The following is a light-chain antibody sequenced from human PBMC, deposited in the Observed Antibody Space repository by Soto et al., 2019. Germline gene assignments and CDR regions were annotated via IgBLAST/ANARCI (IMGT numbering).Light chain of an antibody. J-gene: IGKJ1*01. CDR3: QQYDKWPPRT. Sequence: EIVLTQSPGTLSLSPGERATLSCRASQRVSRSYLVWHQQKPGQAPRLLIYAASRRATGIPDRFSGSGSGTEFTLTISSLQSEDSAVYYCQQYDKWPPRTFGQGTKVDIK. CDR1: QRVSRSY. CDR2: AAS. V-gene: IGKV3-20*01.